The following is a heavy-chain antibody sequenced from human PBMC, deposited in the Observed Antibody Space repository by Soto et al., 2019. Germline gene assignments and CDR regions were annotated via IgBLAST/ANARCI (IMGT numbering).Heavy chain of an antibody. CDR2: IYNSATT. CDR1: GGSVNSNNYY. Sequence: SETLSLTCTVSGGSVNSNNYYWGWIRQPPGKGLEWIGSIYNSATTYYNPSLKSRVTISVDTSKNLFSLNLSAVTAADTAMYYCGRVVIAASAHPDFDYWGQGXLVTVYS. V-gene: IGHV4-39*01. J-gene: IGHJ4*02. D-gene: IGHD2-15*01. CDR3: GRVVIAASAHPDFDY.